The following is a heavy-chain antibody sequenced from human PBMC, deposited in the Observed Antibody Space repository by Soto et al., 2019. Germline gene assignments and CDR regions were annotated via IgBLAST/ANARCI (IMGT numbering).Heavy chain of an antibody. Sequence: SVKVSCKASGGTFSSYAISWVRQAPGQGLEWMGGIIPIFGTANYAQKFQGRVTITADESTSTAYMELSSLRSEDTAVYYCASELKSSTSWVPFYYYYGMDVWGQGTKVTVSS. CDR3: ASELKSSTSWVPFYYYYGMDV. J-gene: IGHJ6*02. V-gene: IGHV1-69*13. CDR2: IIPIFGTA. CDR1: GGTFSSYA. D-gene: IGHD2-2*01.